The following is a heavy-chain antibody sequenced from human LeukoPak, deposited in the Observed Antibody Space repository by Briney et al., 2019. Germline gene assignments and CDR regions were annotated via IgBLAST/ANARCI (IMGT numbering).Heavy chain of an antibody. D-gene: IGHD2-8*01. J-gene: IGHJ3*02. CDR2: INPNSGGT. Sequence: ASVKVSCKASGYTFTGYYMRWVRQAPGQGLEWMGWINPNSGGTNYAQKFQGWVTMTRDTSISTAYMELSRLRSDDTAVYYCARGSPHPQGVPSAFDIWGQGTMVTVSS. V-gene: IGHV1-2*04. CDR3: ARGSPHPQGVPSAFDI. CDR1: GYTFTGYY.